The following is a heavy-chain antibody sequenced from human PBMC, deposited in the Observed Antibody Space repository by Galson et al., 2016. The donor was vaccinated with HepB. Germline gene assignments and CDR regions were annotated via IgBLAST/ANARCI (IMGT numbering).Heavy chain of an antibody. D-gene: IGHD3-3*01. CDR3: ARMYYDFWSGYCRTKPYAHFDY. J-gene: IGHJ4*02. CDR1: GYSFSSYW. Sequence: QSGAEVKKPGESLKISCKGSGYSFSSYWIGWVRQKPGKGLEWMGIINPGDSDTRYSPSFQGQVTISADKSISTAYLQWSSLKASDTAMYYCARMYYDFWSGYCRTKPYAHFDYWGQGTLVTVSS. V-gene: IGHV5-51*01. CDR2: INPGDSDT.